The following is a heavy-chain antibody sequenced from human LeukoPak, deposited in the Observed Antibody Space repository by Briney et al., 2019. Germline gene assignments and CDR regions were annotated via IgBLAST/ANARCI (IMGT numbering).Heavy chain of an antibody. D-gene: IGHD3-22*01. Sequence: GASVKVSCKVSGYTLNKLSMHWVRQAPGKGLEWMGGFDPEDGETIYAQKFQGRVTMTRDMSTSTVYMELSSLRSEDTAVYYCARSPPWYDSSGYYYGWFDPWGQGTLVTVSS. V-gene: IGHV1-24*01. J-gene: IGHJ5*02. CDR1: GYTLNKLS. CDR3: ARSPPWYDSSGYYYGWFDP. CDR2: FDPEDGET.